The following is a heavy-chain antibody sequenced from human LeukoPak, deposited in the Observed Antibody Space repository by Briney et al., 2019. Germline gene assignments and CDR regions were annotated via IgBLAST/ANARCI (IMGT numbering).Heavy chain of an antibody. CDR2: IYYSGST. V-gene: IGHV4-39*07. CDR3: ARAGYVWGSYRPPFDY. CDR1: GGSISSSSYY. Sequence: SETLSLTCTVSGGSISSSSYYWGWIRQPPGKGLEWIGTIYYSGSTYYNPSLKSRVTISVDTSKNQFSLKLSSVTAADTAVYYCARAGYVWGSYRPPFDYWGQGTLVTVSS. J-gene: IGHJ4*02. D-gene: IGHD3-16*02.